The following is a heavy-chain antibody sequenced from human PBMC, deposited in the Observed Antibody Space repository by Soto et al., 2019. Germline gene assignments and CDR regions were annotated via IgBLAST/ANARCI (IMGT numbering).Heavy chain of an antibody. V-gene: IGHV3-33*01. Sequence: QVQLVESGGGVVQPGRSLRLSCAASGFTFSIYGMHWVRQAPGKGLEWVAVIWYDGSNKYYADSVKGRFTISRDNSKNTLYLQMNSLRAEDTAVYYCASDGGTQLWTYFDYWGQGTLVTVSS. J-gene: IGHJ4*02. CDR3: ASDGGTQLWTYFDY. CDR1: GFTFSIYG. CDR2: IWYDGSNK. D-gene: IGHD5-18*01.